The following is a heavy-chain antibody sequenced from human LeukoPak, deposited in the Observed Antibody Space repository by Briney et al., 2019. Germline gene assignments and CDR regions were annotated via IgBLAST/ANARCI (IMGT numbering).Heavy chain of an antibody. CDR3: AREYYYDNYFDY. J-gene: IGHJ4*02. V-gene: IGHV3-74*01. D-gene: IGHD3-22*01. CDR1: GFTFSSYW. Sequence: PGGSLGLSCAASGFTFSSYWMHWVRQAPGKGLVWVSRINSDGRSTTYADSVKGRFTISRDNAKNTLYLQMNSLRAEDTAVYYCAREYYYDNYFDYWGQGTLVTVSS. CDR2: INSDGRST.